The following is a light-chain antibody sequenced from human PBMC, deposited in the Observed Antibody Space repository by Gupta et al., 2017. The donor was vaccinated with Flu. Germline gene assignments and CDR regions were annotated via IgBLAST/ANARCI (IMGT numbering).Light chain of an antibody. CDR1: SSDVGGYSF. CDR2: DVS. J-gene: IGLJ2*01. Sequence: LVTISCTGSSSDVGGYSFVSWDQHHAGKAHKLMIYDVSKRPAGVPVRFSGSRSGNTASLTVSGLKAEDEADYYSSSDAGTNNLVFGGGTRLTVL. CDR3: SSDAGTNNLV. V-gene: IGLV2-8*01.